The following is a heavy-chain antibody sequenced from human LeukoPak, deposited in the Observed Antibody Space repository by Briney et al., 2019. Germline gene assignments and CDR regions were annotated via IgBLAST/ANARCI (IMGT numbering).Heavy chain of an antibody. V-gene: IGHV5-51*01. CDR3: ARHPRNYYGSSGYYSHDTFDI. CDR1: GYSFTTYW. D-gene: IGHD3-22*01. CDR2: IYPDDSHT. J-gene: IGHJ3*02. Sequence: GESLKISCKGSGYSFTTYWIGWVRQMPGTGLEWMGVIYPDDSHTRYSPSFQGRVTISADKSISTAYLQWSSLKASDTAIYYCARHPRNYYGSSGYYSHDTFDIWGQGTMVTVSS.